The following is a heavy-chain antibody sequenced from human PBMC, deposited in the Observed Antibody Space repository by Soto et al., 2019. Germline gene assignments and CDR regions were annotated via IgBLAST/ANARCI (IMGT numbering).Heavy chain of an antibody. CDR2: ISSSSSTI. D-gene: IGHD3-10*01. J-gene: IGHJ6*02. CDR3: ARDGLLWPYYYYGMDV. Sequence: RRLSCAASGFTFSSYSMNWVRQAPGKGLEWVSYISSSSSTIYYADSVKGRFTISRDNAKNSLYLQMNSLRDEDTAVYYCARDGLLWPYYYYGMDVWGQGTTVTVSS. CDR1: GFTFSSYS. V-gene: IGHV3-48*02.